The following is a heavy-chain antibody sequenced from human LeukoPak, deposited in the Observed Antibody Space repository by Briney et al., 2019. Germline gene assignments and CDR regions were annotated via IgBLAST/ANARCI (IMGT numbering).Heavy chain of an antibody. Sequence: SVKVSCKASGGTFSSYAISWVRQAPGQGLEWMGGIIPIFGTANYAQKFQGGVTITTDESTSTAYMELSSLRSEDTAVYYCAREGNQQDYFDYWGQGTLVTVSS. D-gene: IGHD2-2*01. V-gene: IGHV1-69*05. CDR3: AREGNQQDYFDY. CDR1: GGTFSSYA. CDR2: IIPIFGTA. J-gene: IGHJ4*02.